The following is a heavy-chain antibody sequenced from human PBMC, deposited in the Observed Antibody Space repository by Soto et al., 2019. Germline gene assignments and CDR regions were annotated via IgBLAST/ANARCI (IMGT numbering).Heavy chain of an antibody. CDR2: ISWNSGNI. CDR3: AKDYCSGPTCSLDY. D-gene: IGHD2-2*01. J-gene: IGHJ4*02. Sequence: EVQLVESGGGLVQPGRSLRLSCAASGFTFDDYAVHWVRQAPGKGLEWVSGISWNSGNIGYADSVKGRFIISRYNAKNFLYLQMNSLRADDTALYYCAKDYCSGPTCSLDYWGQGTLVTVSS. V-gene: IGHV3-9*01. CDR1: GFTFDDYA.